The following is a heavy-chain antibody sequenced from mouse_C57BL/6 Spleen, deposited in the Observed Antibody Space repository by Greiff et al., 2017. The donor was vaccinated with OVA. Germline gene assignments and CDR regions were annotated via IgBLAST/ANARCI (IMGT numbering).Heavy chain of an antibody. CDR2: IDPSDSYT. J-gene: IGHJ2*01. Sequence: QVQLQQPGAELVMPGASVKLSCKASGYTFTSYWMHWVKPRPGQGLEWIGEIDPSDSYTNYNQKFKGKSTLTVDKSSSTAYMQLSSLTSEDSAVYYCARGHYDYALDYWGQGTTLTVSS. CDR3: ARGHYDYALDY. CDR1: GYTFTSYW. V-gene: IGHV1-69*01. D-gene: IGHD2-4*01.